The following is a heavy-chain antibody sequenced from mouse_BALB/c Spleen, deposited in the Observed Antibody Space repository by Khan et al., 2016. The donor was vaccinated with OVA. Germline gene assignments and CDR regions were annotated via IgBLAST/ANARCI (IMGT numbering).Heavy chain of an antibody. D-gene: IGHD2-12*01. CDR3: VRSGAYYSDDGYFDV. Sequence: QVQLQQSGAELARPGASVKMSCKASGYTFTSYTMHWVKQRPGQGLEWIGYINPSTTYTNYNQKFKDKATLTADKSSNTAYMQLSSLTSEDSAVYYCVRSGAYYSDDGYFDVWGAGTTVTVSS. CDR1: GYTFTSYT. V-gene: IGHV1-4*01. J-gene: IGHJ1*01. CDR2: INPSTTYT.